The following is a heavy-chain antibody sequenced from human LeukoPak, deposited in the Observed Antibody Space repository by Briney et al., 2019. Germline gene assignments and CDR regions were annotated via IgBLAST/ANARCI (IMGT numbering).Heavy chain of an antibody. V-gene: IGHV1-8*03. J-gene: IGHJ5*02. CDR3: ARASIDYWTGYYRRDWFEP. Sequence: GASVKVSCKASGYTFTDFDIYWVRQAAGQGLEYVGRMTPNTGKIGFAQKFQGRVTITRDTSINTVYMELSSLKSDDTAEYYCARASIDYWTGYYRRDWFEPWGQGTLVTVSS. D-gene: IGHD3/OR15-3a*01. CDR2: MTPNTGKI. CDR1: GYTFTDFD.